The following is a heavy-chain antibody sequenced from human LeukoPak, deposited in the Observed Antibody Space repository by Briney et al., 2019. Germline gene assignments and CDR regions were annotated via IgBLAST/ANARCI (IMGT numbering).Heavy chain of an antibody. CDR2: ISGSGGST. CDR3: AKGKWELLY. CDR1: GGTFSSYA. Sequence: ASVKVSCKASGGTFSSYAMSWVRQAPGKGLEWVSAISGSGGSTYYTDSVKGRFTISRDNSKNTLYLQMNSLRAEDTAVYYCAKGKWELLYWGQGTLVTVSS. D-gene: IGHD1-26*01. V-gene: IGHV3-23*01. J-gene: IGHJ4*02.